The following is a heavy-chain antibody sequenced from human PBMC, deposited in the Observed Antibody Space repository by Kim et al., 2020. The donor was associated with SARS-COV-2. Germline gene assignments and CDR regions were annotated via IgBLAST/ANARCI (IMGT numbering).Heavy chain of an antibody. CDR3: AKGPRHYDPVRSTSYYGMDV. J-gene: IGHJ6*02. D-gene: IGHD3-22*01. CDR2: IRSSDGST. CDR1: GFTFGSYD. Sequence: GGSLRLSCVASGFTFGSYDMTWVRQAPGKGLEWVSIIRSSDGSTYYADSVKGRFTISRDNSKNTLYLQMNNLRVEDTALYYCAKGPRHYDPVRSTSYYGMDVWGQGTTVTVSS. V-gene: IGHV3-23*01.